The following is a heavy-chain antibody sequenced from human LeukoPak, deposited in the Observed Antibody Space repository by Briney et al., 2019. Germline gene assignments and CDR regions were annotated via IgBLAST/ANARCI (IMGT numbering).Heavy chain of an antibody. D-gene: IGHD7-27*01. CDR3: ASSPGVRVDYYYYMDV. CDR2: IIPIFGTA. V-gene: IGHV1-69*13. Sequence: SVKVSCKASGGTFSSYAISWVRQAPGQGLEWMGGIIPIFGTANYAQKFQGRVTITADESTSTAYMELSSLRSEDTAVYYCASSPGVRVDYYYYMDVWGKGTTVTVSS. J-gene: IGHJ6*03. CDR1: GGTFSSYA.